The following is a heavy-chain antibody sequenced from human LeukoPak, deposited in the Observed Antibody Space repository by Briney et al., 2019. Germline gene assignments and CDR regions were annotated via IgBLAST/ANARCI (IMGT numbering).Heavy chain of an antibody. D-gene: IGHD3-10*01. CDR1: GGSISSSSYY. CDR2: IYYSGST. J-gene: IGHJ6*03. CDR3: ARVPLFGWAPYYYYYYMDV. V-gene: IGHV4-39*07. Sequence: SETLSLTCTVSGGSISSSSYYWGWIRQPPGKGLEWIGSIYYSGSTYYNPSLKSRVTISVDTSKNQFSLKLSSVTAADTAVYYCARVPLFGWAPYYYYYYMDVWGKGTTVTVSS.